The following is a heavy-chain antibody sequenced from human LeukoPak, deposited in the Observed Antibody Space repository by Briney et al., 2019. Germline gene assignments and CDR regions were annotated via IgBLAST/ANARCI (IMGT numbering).Heavy chain of an antibody. CDR2: INPNSGGT. V-gene: IGHV1-2*02. CDR3: ARDRYRAPTDY. Sequence: ASVKVSFKASGYTFTGYYMHWVRQAPGQGREWMGWINPNSGGTNYAQKFQGRVTMTRDTSISTAYMELSRLRSDDTAVYYCARDRYRAPTDYWGQGTLVTVSS. J-gene: IGHJ4*02. CDR1: GYTFTGYY. D-gene: IGHD1-26*01.